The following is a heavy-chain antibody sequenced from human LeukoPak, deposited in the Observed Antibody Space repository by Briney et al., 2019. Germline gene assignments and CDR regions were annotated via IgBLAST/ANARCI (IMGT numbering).Heavy chain of an antibody. CDR2: IWYDGSNI. CDR1: GFTFSGYA. CDR3: ARAVGAAAGYFDY. V-gene: IGHV3-33*08. D-gene: IGHD6-13*01. Sequence: GGSLRLSCAASGFTFSGYAMSWVRQAPGKGLEWVAVIWYDGSNIYYAESVKGRFTISRDNSKNTLYLQMNSLRVEDTAVYYCARAVGAAAGYFDYWGQGTLVTVSS. J-gene: IGHJ4*02.